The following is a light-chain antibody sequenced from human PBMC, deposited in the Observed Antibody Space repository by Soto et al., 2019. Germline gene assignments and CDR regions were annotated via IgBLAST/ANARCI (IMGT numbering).Light chain of an antibody. V-gene: IGLV4-69*01. CDR2: LNSDGSH. CDR1: SEHSTYA. CDR3: QTWGTGIRGV. J-gene: IGLJ2*01. Sequence: QLVLTQSPSASASLGASVKLTCTLSSEHSTYAIAWHQQQPEKGPRYLMKLNSDGSHKKGDGIPDRFSGSSSGAERYLSISSLQFEDEADYYCQTWGTGIRGVFGGGTKLTVL.